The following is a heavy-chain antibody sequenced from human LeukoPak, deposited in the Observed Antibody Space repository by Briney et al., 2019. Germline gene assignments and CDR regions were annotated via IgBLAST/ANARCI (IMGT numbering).Heavy chain of an antibody. CDR2: ISPNSGDT. CDR3: VRGLTTVATWLYL. V-gene: IGHV1-2*02. J-gene: IGHJ2*01. Sequence: ASVKVSCKASGYTFTGYLMHWGRQAPGQGLEWMGWISPNSGDTKSAQKFQGRITMTRDTSISTAYMEVSRLRSDDTAVYYCVRGLTTVATWLYLWGRGTLVTVSS. D-gene: IGHD4-17*01. CDR1: GYTFTGYL.